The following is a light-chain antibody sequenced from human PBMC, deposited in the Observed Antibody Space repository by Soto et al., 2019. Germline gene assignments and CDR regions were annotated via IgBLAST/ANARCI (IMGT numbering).Light chain of an antibody. CDR2: GAS. Sequence: DIQMTQSPSSVSAAIGDRVTITCRANQDVGTWVAWYQQQPGKPPKLLIYGASGLHTGVPSRFSGSGSGTDFTLTFSALHPEDFATYFCLQSHSFPLTFGGGTNVDIK. J-gene: IGKJ4*01. V-gene: IGKV1-12*01. CDR1: QDVGTW. CDR3: LQSHSFPLT.